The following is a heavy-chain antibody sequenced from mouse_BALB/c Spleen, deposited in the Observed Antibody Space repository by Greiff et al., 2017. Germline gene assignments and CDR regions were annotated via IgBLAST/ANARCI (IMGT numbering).Heavy chain of an antibody. CDR1: GYTFTSYW. J-gene: IGHJ1*01. Sequence: QVQLQQPGAELVRPGASVKLSCKASGYTFTSYWINWVKQRPGQGLEWIGNIYPSDSYTNYNQKFKDKATLTVDKSSSTAYMQLSSPTSEDSAVYYCTITTVVAPYWYFDVWGAGTTVTVSS. CDR2: IYPSDSYT. D-gene: IGHD1-1*01. V-gene: IGHV1-69*02. CDR3: TITTVVAPYWYFDV.